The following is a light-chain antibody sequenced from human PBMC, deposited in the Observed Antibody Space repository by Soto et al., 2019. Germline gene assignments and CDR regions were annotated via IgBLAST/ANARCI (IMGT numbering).Light chain of an antibody. V-gene: IGKV3-11*01. CDR3: HQHSNWSRST. Sequence: EMVLTQSPATLSLSPGERATISCRASQSFSSYLAWYQQKPGQAPRLLIYDASNRETGVPARFSGSGSGTEFTLIISGLEQADFAVYYCHQHSNWSRSTFGPGTKVDIK. CDR1: QSFSSY. CDR2: DAS. J-gene: IGKJ3*01.